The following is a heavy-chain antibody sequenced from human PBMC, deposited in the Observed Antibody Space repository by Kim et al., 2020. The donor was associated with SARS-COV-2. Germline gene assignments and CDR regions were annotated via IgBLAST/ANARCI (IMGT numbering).Heavy chain of an antibody. CDR1: GGSISSYY. CDR3: ARDNLYYSGYSSSWSSYYYYGMDV. J-gene: IGHJ6*02. V-gene: IGHV4-59*13. CDR2: IYYSGST. D-gene: IGHD6-13*01. Sequence: SETLSLTCTVSGGSISSYYWSWIRQPPGKGLEWIGYIYYSGSTNYNPSLKSRVTISVDTSKNQFSLKLSSVTAADTAVYYCARDNLYYSGYSSSWSSYYYYGMDVWGQGTTVTVSS.